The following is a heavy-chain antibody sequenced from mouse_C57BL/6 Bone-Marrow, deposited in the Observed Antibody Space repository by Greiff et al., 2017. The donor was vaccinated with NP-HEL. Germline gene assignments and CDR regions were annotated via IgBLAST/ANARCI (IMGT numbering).Heavy chain of an antibody. V-gene: IGHV1-55*01. CDR3: ARDSSGYVGLDY. D-gene: IGHD3-2*02. CDR1: GYTFTSYW. J-gene: IGHJ2*01. Sequence: QVRLQQPGAELVKPGASVKMSCKASGYTFTSYWITWVKQRPGQGLEWIGDIYPGSGSTNYNEKFKSKATLTVDTSSSTAYMQLSSLTSEDSAVYYCARDSSGYVGLDYWGQGTTLTVSS. CDR2: IYPGSGST.